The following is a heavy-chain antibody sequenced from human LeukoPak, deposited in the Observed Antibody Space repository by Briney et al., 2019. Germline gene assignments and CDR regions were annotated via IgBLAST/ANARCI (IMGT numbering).Heavy chain of an antibody. CDR1: GYSINNGFY. CDR3: ARGFRGPNFDY. J-gene: IGHJ4*02. Sequence: SETLSLTCTVSGYSINNGFYWGWIRQPPGKGLEWIGTIHYSGNTDYNPSLNILVTISGDTSKTQFSLKLSSVTAADTAVYYCARGFRGPNFDYWGQGTLVTVSS. D-gene: IGHD3-10*01. V-gene: IGHV4-38-2*02. CDR2: IHYSGNT.